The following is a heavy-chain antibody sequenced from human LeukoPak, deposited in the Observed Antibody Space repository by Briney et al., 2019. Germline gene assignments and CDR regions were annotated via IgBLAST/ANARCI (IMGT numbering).Heavy chain of an antibody. V-gene: IGHV4-30-2*01. J-gene: IGHJ4*02. CDR2: IYHSGST. D-gene: IGHD5-12*01. CDR1: GFTFSSYA. CDR3: ARVRARAGPVDY. Sequence: LRLSCAASGFTFSSYAMSWVRQAPGKGLEWIGYIYHSGSTYYNPSLKSRVTISVDRSKNQFSLKLSSVTAADTAVYYCARVRARAGPVDYWGQGTLVTVSS.